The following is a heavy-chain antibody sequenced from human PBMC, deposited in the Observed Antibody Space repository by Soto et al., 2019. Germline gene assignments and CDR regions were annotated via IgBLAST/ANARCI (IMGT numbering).Heavy chain of an antibody. J-gene: IGHJ4*02. V-gene: IGHV5-51*03. Sequence: EVQLVQSGAEVKKPGESLKISCKGSGYSFTSYWIGWVRQMPGKGLEWMGIIYPGDSDTRYSPSFQGQVTISADKSISTAYLQWSSLKASDTATYYCARSYCSSTSCYELDYWGQGTLVTVSS. CDR1: GYSFTSYW. CDR2: IYPGDSDT. D-gene: IGHD2-2*01. CDR3: ARSYCSSTSCYELDY.